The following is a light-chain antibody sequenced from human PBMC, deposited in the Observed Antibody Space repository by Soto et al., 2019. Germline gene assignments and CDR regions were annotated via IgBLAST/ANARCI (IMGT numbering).Light chain of an antibody. V-gene: IGLV1-47*01. J-gene: IGLJ1*01. CDR1: SSNIGSNY. CDR3: AAWDDSLSGSYV. CDR2: RNN. Sequence: QSVLTQPPSASGTPGQRVTISCSGSSSNIGSNYVYWYQQLPGTAPKLLIYRNNQRPSGVPDRFSGSKSGTSASLAISGLRSVDEADYYCAAWDDSLSGSYVFGTGTKVT.